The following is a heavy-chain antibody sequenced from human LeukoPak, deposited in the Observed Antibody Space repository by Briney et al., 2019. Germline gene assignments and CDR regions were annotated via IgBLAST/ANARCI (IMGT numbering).Heavy chain of an antibody. CDR1: GFAFSSYS. J-gene: IGHJ4*02. CDR2: IWDDGTNQ. CDR3: ARDFSHYVDY. Sequence: GGSLRLSCAASGFAFSSYSMNWLRQAPGKGLEWMAFIWDDGTNQYYADSVKGRFTISRDNSRNTLYLQMNSLRAEDTAVYYCARDFSHYVDYWGQGILVTVSS. V-gene: IGHV3-33*08. D-gene: IGHD2/OR15-2a*01.